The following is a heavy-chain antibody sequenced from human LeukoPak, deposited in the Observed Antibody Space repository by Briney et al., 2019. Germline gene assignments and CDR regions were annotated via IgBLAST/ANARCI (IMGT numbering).Heavy chain of an antibody. D-gene: IGHD3-22*01. V-gene: IGHV4-61*02. Sequence: SETLSLTCTVSGGSISSGSYYWSWIRQPAGKGLEWIGRIYTSGSTNYNPSLKSRVTISVDTSKNQFSLKLSSVTAADTAAYYCARAGYYDSSGSYYAHFDYWGQGTLVTVSS. CDR1: GGSISSGSYY. CDR2: IYTSGST. CDR3: ARAGYYDSSGSYYAHFDY. J-gene: IGHJ4*02.